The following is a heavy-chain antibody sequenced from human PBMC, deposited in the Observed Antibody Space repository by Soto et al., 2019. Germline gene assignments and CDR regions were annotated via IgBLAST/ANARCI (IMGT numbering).Heavy chain of an antibody. CDR3: AKDRAGHYCYGMDV. CDR2: ISWNSGSI. V-gene: IGHV3-9*01. CDR1: GFTFDDYA. Sequence: EVQLVESGGGLVQPGRSLRLSCAASGFTFDDYAMHWVRQAPGKGLEWVSGISWNSGSIGYADSVKGRFPISRDNAKNSLYLQMNSLRAEDTALYYCAKDRAGHYCYGMDVWGQGTTVTVSS. J-gene: IGHJ6*02.